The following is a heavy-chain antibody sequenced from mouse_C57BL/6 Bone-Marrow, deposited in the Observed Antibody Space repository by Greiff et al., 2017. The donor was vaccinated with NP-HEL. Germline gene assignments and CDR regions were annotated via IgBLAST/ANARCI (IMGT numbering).Heavy chain of an antibody. CDR1: GYTFTDYE. CDR3: TRCDLTHFDY. CDR2: IDPETGGT. J-gene: IGHJ2*01. Sequence: LVESGAELVRPGASVTLSCKASGYTFTDYEMHWVKQTPVHGLEWIGAIDPETGGTAYNQKFKGKAILTADKSSSTAYMELRSLTSEDSAVYYCTRCDLTHFDYWGQGTTLTVSS. V-gene: IGHV1-15*01.